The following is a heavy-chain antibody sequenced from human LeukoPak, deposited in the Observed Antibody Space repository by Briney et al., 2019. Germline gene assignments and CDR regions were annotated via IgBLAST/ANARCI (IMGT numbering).Heavy chain of an antibody. J-gene: IGHJ3*02. D-gene: IGHD6-6*01. CDR1: GGSISSYY. CDR2: IYYSGST. Sequence: SETLSLTCTVSGGSISSYYWSWIRQPPGKGLEWIGDIYYSGSTNYNPSLKSRVTISVDTSKNQFSLNLRSVTAADTAVFYCARVHRLVPGPFHIWGQGTMVIISS. V-gene: IGHV4-59*01. CDR3: ARVHRLVPGPFHI.